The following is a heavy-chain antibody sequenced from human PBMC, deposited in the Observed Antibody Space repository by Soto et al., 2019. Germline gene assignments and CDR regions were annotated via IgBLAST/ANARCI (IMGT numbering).Heavy chain of an antibody. CDR3: GRESGETWDYEAS. Sequence: SETLSLTCTVSGGSISSYHWSWIRQPAGKGLEWIGRIHNYGNTQYNPSLKSRVTVSVDTSRNQFFLTLRSVTAADSAVYHCGRESGETWDYEASWGQGTPVTVSS. V-gene: IGHV4-4*07. J-gene: IGHJ5*02. CDR1: GGSISSYH. D-gene: IGHD1-7*01. CDR2: IHNYGNT.